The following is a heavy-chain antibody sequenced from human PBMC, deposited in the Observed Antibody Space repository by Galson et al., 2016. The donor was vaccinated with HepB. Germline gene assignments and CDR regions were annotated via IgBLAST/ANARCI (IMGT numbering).Heavy chain of an antibody. Sequence: SLRLSCAASGFSFSTYWVAWARQAPGKGLEWVANIKEDGSETFYADSVKGRFSISRDNAKNSGYLQMNSLRAKDTAVYYCLGFGYWGQGTLVTVSS. V-gene: IGHV3-7*01. CDR3: LGFGY. J-gene: IGHJ4*02. CDR1: GFSFSTYW. CDR2: IKEDGSET. D-gene: IGHD3-10*01.